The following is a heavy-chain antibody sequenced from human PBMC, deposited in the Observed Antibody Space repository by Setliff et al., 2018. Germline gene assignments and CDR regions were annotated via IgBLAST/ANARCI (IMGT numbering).Heavy chain of an antibody. V-gene: IGHV4-59*01. J-gene: IGHJ6*03. D-gene: IGHD6-19*01. CDR2: IYYSGST. Sequence: SETLSLTCTVSGGSISSYYWSWIRQPPGKGLEWIGYIYYSGSTNYNPSLKSRVTISVDTSKNQFSLKLSPVTAADTAVYYCAREQWLDPPGYYYLDVWAKGTTVTVSS. CDR1: GGSISSYY. CDR3: AREQWLDPPGYYYLDV.